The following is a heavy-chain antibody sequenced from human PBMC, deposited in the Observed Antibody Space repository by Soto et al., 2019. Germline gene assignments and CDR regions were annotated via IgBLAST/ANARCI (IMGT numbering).Heavy chain of an antibody. CDR2: IFHSGNA. J-gene: IGHJ4*01. CDR1: DGYLRNVY. V-gene: IGHV4-59*01. CDR3: ARAHAPTLALDY. Sequence: SAPLSLTCPVSDGYLRNVYWSWIRQSPGKRLEWIGFIFHSGNAKYNPSLKSRVTISVDTSKNQFSLSLDSVTAADTAVYFCARAHAPTLALDYWGQGTLVTVSS. D-gene: IGHD2-2*01.